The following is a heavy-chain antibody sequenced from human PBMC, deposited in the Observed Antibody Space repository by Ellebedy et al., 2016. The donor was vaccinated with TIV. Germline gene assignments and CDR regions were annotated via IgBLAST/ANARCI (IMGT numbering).Heavy chain of an antibody. D-gene: IGHD4-17*01. CDR3: ANQADYGVHDAFDI. CDR2: IYSGGTT. V-gene: IGHV3-53*01. Sequence: GESLKISCAASEFTVSSNYMSWVRQAPGKGLEWVSVIYSGGTTHYADSVKGRFTISRDNSKNTLYLQMNSLRAEDTAVYYCANQADYGVHDAFDIWGQGTKVTVSS. J-gene: IGHJ3*02. CDR1: EFTVSSNY.